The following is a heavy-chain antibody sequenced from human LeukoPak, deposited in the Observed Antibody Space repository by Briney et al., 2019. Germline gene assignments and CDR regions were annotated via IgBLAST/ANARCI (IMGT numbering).Heavy chain of an antibody. Sequence: PSETLSLTCTVSGGSISSYYWSWIRQPPGKGLEWIGYIYYSGSTNYNPSLKSRVTISVDTSKNQFSLKLSSVTAADTAVYYCARAARHSFDYWGQGTLVTVSS. D-gene: IGHD6-6*01. V-gene: IGHV4-59*01. CDR3: ARAARHSFDY. J-gene: IGHJ4*02. CDR2: IYYSGST. CDR1: GGSISSYY.